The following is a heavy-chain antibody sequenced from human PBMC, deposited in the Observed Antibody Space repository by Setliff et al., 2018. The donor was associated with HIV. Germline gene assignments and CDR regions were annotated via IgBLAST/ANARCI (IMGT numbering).Heavy chain of an antibody. J-gene: IGHJ6*03. D-gene: IGHD1-26*01. CDR3: ATWGGSPDGYFYYYMDV. V-gene: IGHV1-2*06. CDR2: INPSSGGT. Sequence: ASVKVSCKVSGGTFTRNCISWVRQAPGQGLEWMGRINPSSGGTNYAPKFQGRVTMTRDKSISTAYMELSRLRSDDTAVYYCATWGGSPDGYFYYYMDVWGKGTTVTVSS. CDR1: GGTFTRNC.